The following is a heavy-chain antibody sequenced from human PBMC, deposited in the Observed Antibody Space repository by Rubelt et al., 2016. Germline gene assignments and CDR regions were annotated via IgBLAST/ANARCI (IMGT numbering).Heavy chain of an antibody. D-gene: IGHD3-10*01. CDR3: ATMGRGKVDY. CDR2: ISYTGST. Sequence: QVQLQESGPGLVKPSETLSLTCTVSGEFVSSYYWTWIRRPPQKGLEWIGYISYTGSTEYTPSLKSRATISIDTSRNQFSLTLSSVTTADTAVYHCATMGRGKVDYWGPGTLVTVSS. CDR1: GEFVSSYY. J-gene: IGHJ4*02. V-gene: IGHV4-59*02.